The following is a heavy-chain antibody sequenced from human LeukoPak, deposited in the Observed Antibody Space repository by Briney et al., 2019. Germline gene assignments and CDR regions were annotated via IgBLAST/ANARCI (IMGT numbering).Heavy chain of an antibody. V-gene: IGHV1-69*05. D-gene: IGHD3-3*01. CDR1: GGTFSSYA. Sequence: SVKVSCKASGGTFSSYAISWVRQAPGQGLEWMGGIIPIFGTANYAQKFQGRVTITTDESTSTAYMELSSLRSEDTAVYYCARLGPYDFWSGYYLDAFDIWGQGTMVTVSS. J-gene: IGHJ3*02. CDR3: ARLGPYDFWSGYYLDAFDI. CDR2: IIPIFGTA.